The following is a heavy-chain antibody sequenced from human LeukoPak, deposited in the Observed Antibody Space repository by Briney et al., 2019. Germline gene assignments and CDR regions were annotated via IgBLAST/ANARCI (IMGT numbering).Heavy chain of an antibody. D-gene: IGHD2-15*01. Sequence: PGGSLRLSCAASGFTFDDYGMSWVRQAPGKGLEWVSGINWNGGSTGYADSVKGRFTISRDNAKNSLYLQMNSLRVEGTALYYCARGGGSCYNPGGQGTLVTVSS. J-gene: IGHJ4*02. V-gene: IGHV3-20*04. CDR1: GFTFDDYG. CDR3: ARGGGSCYNP. CDR2: INWNGGST.